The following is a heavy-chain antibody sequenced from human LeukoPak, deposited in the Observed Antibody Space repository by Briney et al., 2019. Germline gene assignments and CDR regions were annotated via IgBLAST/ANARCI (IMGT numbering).Heavy chain of an antibody. Sequence: ASVKVSCKASVYTFTIYGISWVRQAPGQGLEWMGWISAYNGNTNYAQKLQGRVTMTTDTSTSTAYMELRSLRSDDTAVYYCARDGYSSSWYSNNWFDPWGQGTLVTVSS. CDR3: ARDGYSSSWYSNNWFDP. J-gene: IGHJ5*02. CDR2: ISAYNGNT. V-gene: IGHV1-18*01. D-gene: IGHD6-13*01. CDR1: VYTFTIYG.